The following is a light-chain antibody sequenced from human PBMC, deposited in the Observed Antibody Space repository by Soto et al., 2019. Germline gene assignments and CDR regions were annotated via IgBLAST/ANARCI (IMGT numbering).Light chain of an antibody. CDR3: ASYAGSHRYV. CDR2: EVT. J-gene: IGLJ1*01. V-gene: IGLV1-40*01. CDR1: SSNFGAGYD. Sequence: QSALTQPPSVSGAPGQRVTISCTGSSSNFGAGYDVHWYQQVPGTAPKLLIYEVTKRPSGVPDRFSGSKSGNTASLTVSGLQAEDEADYYCASYAGSHRYVFGTGTKVTVL.